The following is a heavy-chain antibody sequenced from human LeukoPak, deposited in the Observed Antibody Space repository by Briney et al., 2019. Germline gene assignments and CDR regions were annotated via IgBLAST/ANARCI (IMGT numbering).Heavy chain of an antibody. CDR3: ARGADSFDY. CDR2: ISWNSGSI. Sequence: GRSLRLSCAASGFTFDDYAMHWVRQAPGKGLEWVSGISWNSGSIGYADSVKGRFTISRDNAKNSLYLQMNSLRAEDTAVYYCARGADSFDYWGQGTLVTVSS. J-gene: IGHJ4*02. V-gene: IGHV3-9*01. CDR1: GFTFDDYA.